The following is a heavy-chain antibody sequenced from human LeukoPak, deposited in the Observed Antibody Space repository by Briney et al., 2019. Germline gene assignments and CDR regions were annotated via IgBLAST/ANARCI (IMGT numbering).Heavy chain of an antibody. J-gene: IGHJ4*02. Sequence: ASVKLSCKTSGYIFSNYYMHWVRQPPGQGLEWMGMIHFSGGSTRYAQKFQGRVTMPRDMPTSTVYMDVSSLRSEDTAVYYCASLTQPFDYWGQGALVTVSS. CDR2: IHFSGGST. CDR1: GYIFSNYY. V-gene: IGHV1-46*01. CDR3: ASLTQPFDY. D-gene: IGHD2-2*01.